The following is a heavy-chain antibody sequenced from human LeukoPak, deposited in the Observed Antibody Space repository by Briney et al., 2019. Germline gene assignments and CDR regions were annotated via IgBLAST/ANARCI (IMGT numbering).Heavy chain of an antibody. D-gene: IGHD3-3*01. CDR3: ARGSLLGSGYYHAFDY. J-gene: IGHJ4*02. V-gene: IGHV4-59*01. CDR1: GGSISSYY. Sequence: SETLSLTCTVSGGSISSYYWSWIRQPPGKGLEWIGYIYYSGSTNYNPSLKSRVTISVDTSKNQFSLKLSSVTAADTAVYYCARGSLLGSGYYHAFDYWGQGTLVTVSS. CDR2: IYYSGST.